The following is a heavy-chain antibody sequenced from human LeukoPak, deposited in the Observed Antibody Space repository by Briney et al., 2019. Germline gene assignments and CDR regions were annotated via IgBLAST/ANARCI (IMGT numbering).Heavy chain of an antibody. D-gene: IGHD3-10*01. CDR3: AKATRLWFGELSYFDY. V-gene: IGHV3-21*01. J-gene: IGHJ4*02. CDR1: GFTFSSYS. CDR2: ISSSSSYI. Sequence: PGGSLRLSCAASGFTFSSYSMNWVRQAPGKGLEWVSSISSSSSYIYYADSVKGRFTISRDNAKNSLYLQMNSLRAEDTAVYYCAKATRLWFGELSYFDYWGQGTLVTVSS.